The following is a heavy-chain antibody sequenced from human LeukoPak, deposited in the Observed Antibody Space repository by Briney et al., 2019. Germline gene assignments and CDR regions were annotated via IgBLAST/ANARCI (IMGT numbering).Heavy chain of an antibody. CDR1: GFTVSSNF. J-gene: IGHJ4*02. Sequence: PGGSLRLSCAASGFTVSSNFMSWVRQAPGKGLEWVSVIYSGGSTYYADSVKGRFTISRDNSKNALYLQMNSLRVEDTAVYYCALGLVTDYWGQGTLVTVSS. V-gene: IGHV3-66*01. CDR2: IYSGGST. CDR3: ALGLVTDY. D-gene: IGHD3-9*01.